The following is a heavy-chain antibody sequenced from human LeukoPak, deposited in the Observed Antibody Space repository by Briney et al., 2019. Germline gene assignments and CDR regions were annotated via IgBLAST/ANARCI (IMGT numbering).Heavy chain of an antibody. V-gene: IGHV3-74*01. CDR3: AKRSGSAYYYGMDV. CDR1: GFTFSSYW. J-gene: IGHJ6*02. Sequence: TGGSLTLFCAASGFTFSSYWMHWVRQAPGKGLVWVSRINSDGSSTSYADSVKGPFTISRDNAKNTLYLQMNSLRAEDTAVYYCAKRSGSAYYYGMDVWGQGTTVTVSS. D-gene: IGHD3-3*01. CDR2: INSDGSST.